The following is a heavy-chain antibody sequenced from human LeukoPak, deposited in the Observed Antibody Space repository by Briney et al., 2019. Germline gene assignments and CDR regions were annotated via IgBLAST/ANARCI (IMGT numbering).Heavy chain of an antibody. Sequence: SVKVSCTASGGTFSSYAISWVRQAPGQGLEWMGRIIPILGIPNYAQNFQGGVTITADKSTSTAYMELSSLRSEDTAVYYCARVTYYDSSGYPEYFHHWGQGTLVTVSS. J-gene: IGHJ1*01. V-gene: IGHV1-69*04. CDR3: ARVTYYDSSGYPEYFHH. D-gene: IGHD3-22*01. CDR1: GGTFSSYA. CDR2: IIPILGIP.